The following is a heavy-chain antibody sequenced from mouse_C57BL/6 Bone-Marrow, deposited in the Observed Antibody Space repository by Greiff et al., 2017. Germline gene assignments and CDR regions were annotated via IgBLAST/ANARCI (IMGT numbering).Heavy chain of an antibody. Sequence: QVQLKESGAELARPGASVKLSCKASGYTFTSYGISWVKQRTGRGLEWIGRIDPRSGNTYYNEKFKGKATLTADKSSSTAYMELRSLTSEDSGVFFCGSPPYYYGKGNWYFDVWGTGTTVTVSS. V-gene: IGHV1-81*01. CDR2: IDPRSGNT. J-gene: IGHJ1*03. D-gene: IGHD1-1*01. CDR1: GYTFTSYG. CDR3: GSPPYYYGKGNWYFDV.